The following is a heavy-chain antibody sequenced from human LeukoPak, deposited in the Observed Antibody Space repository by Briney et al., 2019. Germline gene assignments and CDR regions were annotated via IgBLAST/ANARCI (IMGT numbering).Heavy chain of an antibody. D-gene: IGHD6-19*01. CDR2: INPNGGGT. CDR3: ARVQGYTSGSVDDY. Sequence: GAPVKVSCKAPGYTFTAHFMHWVRQAPGQGLEWMGWINPNGGGTNYAQKFQGRVTMTRDTSINTAYMELSMLRNDDTAMYYCARVQGYTSGSVDDYWGQGTLVTVSS. CDR1: GYTFTAHF. J-gene: IGHJ4*02. V-gene: IGHV1-2*02.